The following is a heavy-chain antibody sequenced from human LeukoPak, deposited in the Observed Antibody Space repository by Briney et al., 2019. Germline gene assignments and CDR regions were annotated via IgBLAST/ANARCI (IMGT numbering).Heavy chain of an antibody. CDR1: GASIISANYY. CDR2: IYYSGST. J-gene: IGHJ3*02. Sequence: SETLSLTCTVSGASIISANYYWNWIRQPPGKGLEWIGNIYYSGSTHSNPSLKSRVTISVDTSKNQFSLKLSSVTAADTAVYYCARFRGSGSYYLNDAFDIWGQGTMVTVSS. D-gene: IGHD3-10*01. CDR3: ARFRGSGSYYLNDAFDI. V-gene: IGHV4-39*07.